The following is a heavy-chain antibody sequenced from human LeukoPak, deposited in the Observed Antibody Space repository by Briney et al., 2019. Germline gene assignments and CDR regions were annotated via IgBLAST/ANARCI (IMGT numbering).Heavy chain of an antibody. CDR2: MNPNSGNT. CDR1: GGNFYRPA. V-gene: IGHV1-8*01. D-gene: IGHD5-12*01. Sequence: GASVKVSCKASGGNFYRPAISWLRQAPGQGLEWMGWMNPNSGNTGYAQKFQGRVTMTRNTSISTAYMELSSLRSEDTAVYYCARGHRTDIAPRGDYWGQGTLVTVSS. J-gene: IGHJ4*02. CDR3: ARGHRTDIAPRGDY.